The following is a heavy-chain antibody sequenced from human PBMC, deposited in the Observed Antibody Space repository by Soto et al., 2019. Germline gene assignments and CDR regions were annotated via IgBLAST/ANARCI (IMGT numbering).Heavy chain of an antibody. CDR3: ARGDYYDSSGYPYGMDV. D-gene: IGHD3-22*01. V-gene: IGHV5-51*01. J-gene: IGHJ6*02. CDR2: IYPGDSDT. Sequence: GESLKISCKGSGYSFTIYWIGWVRQMPGKGLEWMGIIYPGDSDTRYSPSFQGQVTISADKSISTAYLQWSSLKASDTAMYYCARGDYYDSSGYPYGMDVWGQGTTVTVSS. CDR1: GYSFTIYW.